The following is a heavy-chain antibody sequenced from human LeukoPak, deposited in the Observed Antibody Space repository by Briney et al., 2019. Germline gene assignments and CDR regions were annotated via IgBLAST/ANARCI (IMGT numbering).Heavy chain of an antibody. J-gene: IGHJ4*02. D-gene: IGHD3-22*01. Sequence: GGSLRLSCAASGFTYSSYWMSWVRQAPGKGLEWVANIKQDGSEKYYVDSVKGRFTISRDNAKNSLYLQMNSLRAEDTAVHYCARAGLSSGYYYDYWGQGTLVTVSS. CDR2: IKQDGSEK. CDR3: ARAGLSSGYYYDY. V-gene: IGHV3-7*01. CDR1: GFTYSSYW.